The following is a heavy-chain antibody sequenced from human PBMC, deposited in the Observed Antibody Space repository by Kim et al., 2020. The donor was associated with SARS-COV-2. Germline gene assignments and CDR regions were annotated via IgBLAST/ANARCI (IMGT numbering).Heavy chain of an antibody. Sequence: GGSLRLSCAASGFIFSGNYIHWVRQAPGKGLEWVARIQSRRNTYDTDFVEARISMSRDNSKNTKYTPMTGLNTVNTATTYLYNALGYSENDCAYY. CDR1: GFIFSGNY. D-gene: IGHD3-22*01. CDR2: IQSRRNT. V-gene: IGHV3-66*01. CDR3: YNALGYSENDCAYY. J-gene: IGHJ6*01.